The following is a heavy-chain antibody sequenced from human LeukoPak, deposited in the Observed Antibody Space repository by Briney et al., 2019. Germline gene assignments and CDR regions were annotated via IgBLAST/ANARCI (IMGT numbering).Heavy chain of an antibody. Sequence: GGSLRLSCAASGFTFASYGMSWVRQAPGKGLEGVSFITTNGGRTSDADSVEGRFTISRDNPRNTLYMQMNSLRDEDTAVYYCAIMHGYYDGTGYWVQWGQGTLVTVSS. V-gene: IGHV3-23*01. CDR1: GFTFASYG. CDR2: ITTNGGRT. D-gene: IGHD3-22*01. CDR3: AIMHGYYDGTGYWVQ. J-gene: IGHJ1*01.